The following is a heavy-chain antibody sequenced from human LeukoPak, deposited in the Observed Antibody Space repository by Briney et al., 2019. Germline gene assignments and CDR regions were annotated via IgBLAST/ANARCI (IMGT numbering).Heavy chain of an antibody. Sequence: AGSLRLSCAASGFTFSSYGMSWVRQAPGKGLEWVSAISGSGGSTYYADSVKGRFTISRDNSKNTLYLQMNSLRAEDTAVYYCAKAGYCTNGVCYTRGPRIYYYYYYMDVWGKGTTVTVSS. CDR1: GFTFSSYG. D-gene: IGHD2-8*01. CDR2: ISGSGGST. J-gene: IGHJ6*03. V-gene: IGHV3-23*01. CDR3: AKAGYCTNGVCYTRGPRIYYYYYYMDV.